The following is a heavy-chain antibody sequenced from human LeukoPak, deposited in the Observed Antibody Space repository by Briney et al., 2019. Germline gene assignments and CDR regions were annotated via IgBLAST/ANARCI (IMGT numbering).Heavy chain of an antibody. Sequence: SETLSLTCAVSGGSISSGGYSWSWIRQPPGKGLEWIGYIYHSGSTYYNPSLKSRVTISVDRSKNQFSLKLNSVTAADTAHYYCAGEDCSAGTCYVFDYWGQGTLVTVSS. D-gene: IGHD2-15*01. CDR1: GGSISSGGYS. J-gene: IGHJ4*02. V-gene: IGHV4-30-2*01. CDR2: IYHSGST. CDR3: AGEDCSAGTCYVFDY.